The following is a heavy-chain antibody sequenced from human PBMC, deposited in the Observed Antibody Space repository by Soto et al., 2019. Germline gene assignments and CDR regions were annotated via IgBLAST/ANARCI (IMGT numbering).Heavy chain of an antibody. J-gene: IGHJ4*02. CDR1: GFIFGDYA. D-gene: IGHD3-10*02. V-gene: IGHV3-21*01. CDR2: ISSSSSYI. Sequence: GGSLRLSCTTSGFIFGDYALTWFRLAPGKGLEWVSSISSSSSYIYYADSVKGRFTISRDNAKNSLYLQMNSLRAEDTAVYYCARGLRHIDYWGQGTLVTVSS. CDR3: ARGLRHIDY.